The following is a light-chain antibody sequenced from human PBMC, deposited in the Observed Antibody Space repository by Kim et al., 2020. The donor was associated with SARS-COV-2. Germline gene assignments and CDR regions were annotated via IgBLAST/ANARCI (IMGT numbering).Light chain of an antibody. CDR2: VVS. J-gene: IGKJ2*01. V-gene: IGKV1-39*01. CDR3: QQSHSPPYT. Sequence: DIQMTQSPSSLSASVGDRVTIVCRASQNIAKSLNWYQQKPGKAPKFLIYVVSTLQSGVSSRFSGGGSGTEFSLTISNVQPEDFATYYCQQSHSPPYTFGQGTKLEI. CDR1: QNIAKS.